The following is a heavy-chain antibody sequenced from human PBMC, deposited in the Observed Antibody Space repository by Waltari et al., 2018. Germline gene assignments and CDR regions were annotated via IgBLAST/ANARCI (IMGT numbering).Heavy chain of an antibody. CDR2: IYYRGTT. CDR1: GGSITGSSKH. J-gene: IGHJ5*02. V-gene: IGHV4-39*01. Sequence: QLHLQESGSGLVKPSETLSLTCTVSGGSITGSSKHWGWIRQPPGKGLEWIGSIYYRGTTYYNPSLKSRVTISVGTSKKQFSLKLTSVTAADTAVYYCARHLGDDRAGVYRAFDPWGQGTLVTVSS. CDR3: ARHLGDDRAGVYRAFDP. D-gene: IGHD2-21*02.